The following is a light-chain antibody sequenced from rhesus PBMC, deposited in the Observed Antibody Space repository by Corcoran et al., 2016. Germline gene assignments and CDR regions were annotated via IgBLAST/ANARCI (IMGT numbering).Light chain of an antibody. CDR1: QTISSY. CDR3: QQHNSHPLT. CDR2: AAS. V-gene: IGKV1-44*02. Sequence: DIQMTQSPSSFSASVGDRVTITCWASQTISSYLAWYQQKPGKVPKLLIYAASSLESGVPSRFSGSGSGTEFTLTISNLQPEDFATYYCQQHNSHPLTFGGGTKVEIK. J-gene: IGKJ4*01.